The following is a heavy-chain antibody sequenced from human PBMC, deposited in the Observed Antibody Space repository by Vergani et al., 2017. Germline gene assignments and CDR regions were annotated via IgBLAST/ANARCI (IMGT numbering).Heavy chain of an antibody. J-gene: IGHJ4*02. D-gene: IGHD3-9*01. CDR2: IYWNDDK. V-gene: IGHV2-5*08. Sequence: QESGPGLVEPSETLSLTCTVSGGSISSYYWSWIRQPPGKALEWLALIYWNDDKRYSPSLKSRLTITKDTSKTQVVLTMTNMDPVDTATYYCAHRSPAVLRYFDWSVKYCFDYWGQGTLVAVSS. CDR3: AHRSPAVLRYFDWSVKYCFDY. CDR1: GGSISSYYW.